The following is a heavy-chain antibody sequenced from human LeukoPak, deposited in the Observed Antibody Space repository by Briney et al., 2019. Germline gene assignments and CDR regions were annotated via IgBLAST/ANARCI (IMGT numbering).Heavy chain of an antibody. CDR1: GFTFNTFG. J-gene: IGHJ4*02. D-gene: IGHD6-19*01. V-gene: IGHV3-30*18. CDR2: ISYDGSNK. Sequence: GGSLRLSCAASGFTFNTFGMNWVRQAPGKGLEWVAVISYDGSNKYYADSVKGRFTISRDNSKNTLYLQMNSLRAEDTAVYYCAKRGGYSSGWHLGTYFDYWGQGTLVTVSS. CDR3: AKRGGYSSGWHLGTYFDY.